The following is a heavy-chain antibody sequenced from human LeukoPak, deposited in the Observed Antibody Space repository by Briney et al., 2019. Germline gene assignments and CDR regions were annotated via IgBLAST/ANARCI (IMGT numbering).Heavy chain of an antibody. CDR1: VFTFSSYS. D-gene: IGHD6-13*01. Sequence: SGGSLRLSCAASVFTFSSYSMKWVRQAPGRGLDWFSSISSSSSYIYYADPVKGRFTISRENAKNSLYLQMNSLRAEDTAVYYCARGSSSQNYYYYYGMDVWGQGTTVTVSS. V-gene: IGHV3-21*01. CDR2: ISSSSSYI. J-gene: IGHJ6*02. CDR3: ARGSSSQNYYYYYGMDV.